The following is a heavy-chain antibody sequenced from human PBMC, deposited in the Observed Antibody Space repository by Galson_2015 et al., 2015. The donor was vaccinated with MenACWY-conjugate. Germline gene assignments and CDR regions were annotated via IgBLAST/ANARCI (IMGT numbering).Heavy chain of an antibody. J-gene: IGHJ6*02. CDR1: GFTFSSYG. V-gene: IGHV3-33*01. Sequence: SLRLSCAASGFTFSSYGMHWVRQAPGKGLEWVAVIWYDGSNNYYADAVKGRFTISRDNSKNTLYLQMNSLRAEDTAVYYCAREYVAVAGEHYYYYGMDVWGQGTTVTVSS. D-gene: IGHD6-19*01. CDR2: IWYDGSNN. CDR3: AREYVAVAGEHYYYYGMDV.